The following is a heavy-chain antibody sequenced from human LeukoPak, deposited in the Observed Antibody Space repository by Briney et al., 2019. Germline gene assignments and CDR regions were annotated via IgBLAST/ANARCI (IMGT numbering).Heavy chain of an antibody. Sequence: ASVKVSCKASGYTFTGYYMHWVRQATGQGLEWMGWMNPNSGNTGYAQKFQGRVTMTRNTSISTAYMELSSLRSEDTAVYYCARAGGYCGLISCPYYFDYWGQGSLVAVSS. CDR3: ARAGGYCGLISCPYYFDY. D-gene: IGHD2-21*01. CDR1: GYTFTGYY. CDR2: MNPNSGNT. J-gene: IGHJ4*02. V-gene: IGHV1-8*02.